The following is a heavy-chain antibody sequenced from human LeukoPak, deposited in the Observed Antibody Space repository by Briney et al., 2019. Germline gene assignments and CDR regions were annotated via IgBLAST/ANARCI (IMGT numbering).Heavy chain of an antibody. J-gene: IGHJ6*03. D-gene: IGHD3-3*01. CDR1: GGSFSGYY. CDR2: IKQDGSEK. Sequence: ETLSLTCAVYGGSFSGYYWSWVRQAPGKGLEWVANIKQDGSEKYYVDSVKGRFTISRDNAKNSLYLQMNSLRAEDTAVYYCARDQQYYDFRSGYYPLYYYYMDVWGKGTTVTVSS. CDR3: ARDQQYYDFRSGYYPLYYYYMDV. V-gene: IGHV3-7*01.